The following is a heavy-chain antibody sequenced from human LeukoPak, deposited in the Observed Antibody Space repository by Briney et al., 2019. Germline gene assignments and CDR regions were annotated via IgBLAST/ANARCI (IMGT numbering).Heavy chain of an antibody. Sequence: ASVKVSCKASVYTFTSYGINWVRQATGLGPEWMGWMNPNSGNTGYAQKFQGRVTMTRNTSISTAYLELSSLTSEDTAVYYCARGPNKYDGGNSGSAWFDPWGQGSLVTVSS. D-gene: IGHD4-23*01. CDR2: MNPNSGNT. CDR3: ARGPNKYDGGNSGSAWFDP. V-gene: IGHV1-8*01. CDR1: VYTFTSYG. J-gene: IGHJ5*02.